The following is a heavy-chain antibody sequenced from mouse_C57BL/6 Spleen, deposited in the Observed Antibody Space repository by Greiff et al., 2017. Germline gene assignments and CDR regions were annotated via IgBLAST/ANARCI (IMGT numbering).Heavy chain of an antibody. Sequence: VQLQQSGPELVKPGASVKISCKASGYSFTDYNMNWVKQSNGKSLEWIGVLNPNYGTTSYNQKFKGKATLTVDQSSSTAYMQLNSLTSEDSAVEYCASGDYGRSNWYFDVWGTGTTVTVSS. CDR2: LNPNYGTT. CDR3: ASGDYGRSNWYFDV. D-gene: IGHD1-1*01. CDR1: GYSFTDYN. J-gene: IGHJ1*03. V-gene: IGHV1-39*01.